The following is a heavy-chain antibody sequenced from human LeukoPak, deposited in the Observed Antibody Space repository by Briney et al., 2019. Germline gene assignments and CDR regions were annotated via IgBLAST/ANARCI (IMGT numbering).Heavy chain of an antibody. D-gene: IGHD2-2*01. CDR3: AKDRTSCLDY. J-gene: IGHJ4*02. Sequence: GGSLRLSCAASGFTFSSYGMPWVRQAPGKGLEWVAVISYDGSNKYYADSVKGRFTISRDNSKNTLYLQMNSLRAEDTAVYYCAKDRTSCLDYWGQGTLVTVSS. CDR2: ISYDGSNK. CDR1: GFTFSSYG. V-gene: IGHV3-30*18.